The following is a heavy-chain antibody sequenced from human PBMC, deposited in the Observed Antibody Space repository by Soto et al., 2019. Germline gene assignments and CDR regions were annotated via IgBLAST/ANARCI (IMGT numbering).Heavy chain of an antibody. CDR3: ASTWNYYDSSGSYYFDC. CDR2: INAANGNT. CDR1: GYSFTNYA. V-gene: IGHV1-3*01. Sequence: DSVKVSCKASGYSFTNYAMHWVRQAPGQRLEWMGWINAANGNTKYSQKFQGRVTITRDTSASTAYMELSSLRSEDTAVYYCASTWNYYDSSGSYYFDCWGQGTLVTVAS. D-gene: IGHD3-22*01. J-gene: IGHJ4*02.